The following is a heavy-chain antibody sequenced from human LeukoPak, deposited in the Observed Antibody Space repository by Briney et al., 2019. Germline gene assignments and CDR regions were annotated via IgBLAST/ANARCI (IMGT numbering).Heavy chain of an antibody. J-gene: IGHJ4*01. D-gene: IGHD5-24*01. CDR1: GGSIISSSYY. CDR3: ASLEKTYPTH. V-gene: IGHV4-39*01. CDR2: IYYSGTT. Sequence: PSETLSLTCTVSGGSIISSSYYWVWIRQPPGKGLEWIGSIYYSGTTYYNPSLKSRVTVSVDTSKNQFSLKLSSVTAADTAVYYCASLEKTYPTHWGHGTLVTVSS.